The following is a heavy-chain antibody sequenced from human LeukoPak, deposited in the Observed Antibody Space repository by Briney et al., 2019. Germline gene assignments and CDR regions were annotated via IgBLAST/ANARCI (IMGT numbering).Heavy chain of an antibody. Sequence: PSETLSLTCNVSGGSISRYYWNWIRQPPGKGLEWMGNIFYRGNTNYNPSLQSRLTVSVDTSKNQFSLTLTSVTAADTAVYYCASFREDTNGYYPYFDNRGQGTLVTVSS. CDR3: ASFREDTNGYYPYFDN. V-gene: IGHV4-59*01. CDR2: IFYRGNT. J-gene: IGHJ4*02. D-gene: IGHD3-22*01. CDR1: GGSISRYY.